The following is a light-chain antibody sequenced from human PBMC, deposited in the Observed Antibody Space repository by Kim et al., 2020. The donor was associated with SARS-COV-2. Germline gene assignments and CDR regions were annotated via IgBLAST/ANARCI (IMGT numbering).Light chain of an antibody. V-gene: IGLV3-1*01. CDR1: KLGDKY. CDR3: QAWDSSTANWV. J-gene: IGLJ3*02. Sequence: SYELTQPPSVSVSPGQTASITCSGDKLGDKYACWYQQKPGQSPVLVIYLDSKRPSGIPERFSGSNSGNTATLTISGTQAIDEADYYCQAWDSSTANWVFGGGTKLTVL. CDR2: LDS.